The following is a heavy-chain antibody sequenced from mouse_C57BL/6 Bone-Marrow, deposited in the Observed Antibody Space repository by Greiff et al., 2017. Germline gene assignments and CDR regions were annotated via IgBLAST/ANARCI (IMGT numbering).Heavy chain of an antibody. V-gene: IGHV1-4*01. D-gene: IGHD2-3*01. J-gene: IGHJ4*01. CDR2: INPSSGYT. CDR3: ARWGGYYLAMDY. Sequence: VQLQQSGAELARPGASVKMSCKASGYTFTSYTMHWVKQRPGQGLEWIGYINPSSGYTKYNQKFKDKATLTADKSSSTAYMQLSSLTSEDSAVYDCARWGGYYLAMDYWGQGTSVTVAS. CDR1: GYTFTSYT.